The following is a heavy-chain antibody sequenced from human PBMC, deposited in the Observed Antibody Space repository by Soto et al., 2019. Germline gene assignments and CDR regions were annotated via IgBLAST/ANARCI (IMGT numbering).Heavy chain of an antibody. J-gene: IGHJ5*02. CDR1: GGSVSSGGYY. Sequence: QVQLQESGPGLVKASETLSLTCTASGGSVSSGGYYWTWIRQPPGKGLEWIGNVYYNGRTNYNPSLKSRLTISIDTSKNQFSLSLTSVTAADTAVYYCVVSTINWFDPWGQGALVTVS. D-gene: IGHD3-3*01. CDR3: VVSTINWFDP. CDR2: VYYNGRT. V-gene: IGHV4-61*08.